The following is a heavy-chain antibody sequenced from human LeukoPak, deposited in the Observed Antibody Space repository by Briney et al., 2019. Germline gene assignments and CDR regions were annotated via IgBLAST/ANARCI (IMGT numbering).Heavy chain of an antibody. Sequence: PSETLSLTCAVYGGSFSGYYWSWIRQPPGKELEWIGEINHSGSTNYNPSLKSRVTISVDTSKNQFSLKLSSVTAADTAVYYCARLIGTRPPFDYWGQGTLVTVSS. CDR2: INHSGST. CDR3: ARLIGTRPPFDY. CDR1: GGSFSGYY. J-gene: IGHJ4*02. V-gene: IGHV4-34*01.